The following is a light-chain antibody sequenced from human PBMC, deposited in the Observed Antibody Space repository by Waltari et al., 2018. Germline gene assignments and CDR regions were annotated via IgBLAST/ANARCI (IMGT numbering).Light chain of an antibody. CDR3: TSRDFTGTVF. CDR1: SLRTYD. Sequence: SSELTQDPAVSVALGQTVRITCQGDSLRTYDASWYQQKPGQAPMRLIYGKNRRPSGIPDRFSGSTSGTTASLTITGAQAEDEADYHCTSRDFTGTVFFGGGTKVTVL. CDR2: GKN. V-gene: IGLV3-19*01. J-gene: IGLJ2*01.